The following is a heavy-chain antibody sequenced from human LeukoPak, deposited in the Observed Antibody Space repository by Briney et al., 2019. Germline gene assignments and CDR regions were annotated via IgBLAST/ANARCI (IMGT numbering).Heavy chain of an antibody. V-gene: IGHV3-23*01. CDR1: GFTFSSYA. CDR2: ISGSGGST. CDR3: AKSSSASTDWFVY. J-gene: IGHJ4*02. Sequence: GGSLRLSCAASGFTFSSYAMSWVRQAPGKGLEWVSAISGSGGSTYYADSVKGRFTISRDNSKNTLYLQMNSLRTEDTAVYYCAKSSSASTDWFVYWGQGTLVTVSS. D-gene: IGHD3-9*01.